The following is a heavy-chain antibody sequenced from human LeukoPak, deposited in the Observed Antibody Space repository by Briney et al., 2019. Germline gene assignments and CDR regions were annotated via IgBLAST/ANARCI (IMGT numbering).Heavy chain of an antibody. J-gene: IGHJ4*02. CDR1: GFTFSTYE. CDR2: ISSSGNTI. D-gene: IGHD6-6*01. Sequence: GGSLRLSCAASGFTFSTYEMNWVRQAPGKGLEWLSYISSSGNTIFYADSVKGRFTISRDNAKNSLYLQMNSPRAEDTAVYHCARDSSSSWVYWGQGTLVTVSS. V-gene: IGHV3-48*03. CDR3: ARDSSSSWVY.